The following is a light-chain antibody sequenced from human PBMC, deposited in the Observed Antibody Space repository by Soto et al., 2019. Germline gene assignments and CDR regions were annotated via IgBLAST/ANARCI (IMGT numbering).Light chain of an antibody. CDR1: QGVSND. V-gene: IGKV1-6*01. J-gene: IGKJ4*01. Sequence: AIQMTQSPSSLSASVGDRVTITCRASQGVSNDVGWYQQKPGKAPRLLIYAASTLQSGVPSRFSGSQSATDFTLTISSLQPEDCATYYGLQDFAYPLTFGGGTKVEIK. CDR2: AAS. CDR3: LQDFAYPLT.